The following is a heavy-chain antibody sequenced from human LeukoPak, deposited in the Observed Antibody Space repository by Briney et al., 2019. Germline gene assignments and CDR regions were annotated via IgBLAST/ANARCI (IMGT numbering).Heavy chain of an antibody. CDR3: TKYPDH. CDR1: GFTFDDSA. Sequence: GGSLRLSCAASGFTFDDSAMHWVRQAPGKGLEWISLISWHGGPAYYADSVRGRFTISRDNSKNSLYLQMNSLTAEDTAFYYCTKYPDHWGQGTLVTVSS. V-gene: IGHV3-43D*03. CDR2: ISWHGGPA. J-gene: IGHJ4*02.